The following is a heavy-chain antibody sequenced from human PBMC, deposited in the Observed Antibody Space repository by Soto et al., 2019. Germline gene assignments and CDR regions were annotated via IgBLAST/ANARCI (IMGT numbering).Heavy chain of an antibody. D-gene: IGHD3-10*01. V-gene: IGHV4-59*01. CDR3: ARALPRASPGGWFDP. Sequence: SETLSLTCTVSGGSISSYYWSWIRQPPGKGLEWIGYIYYGGSTNYNPSLKSRVTISVDTSKNQFSLKLSSVTAADTAVYYCARALPRASPGGWFDPWGQGTLVTVSS. J-gene: IGHJ5*02. CDR2: IYYGGST. CDR1: GGSISSYY.